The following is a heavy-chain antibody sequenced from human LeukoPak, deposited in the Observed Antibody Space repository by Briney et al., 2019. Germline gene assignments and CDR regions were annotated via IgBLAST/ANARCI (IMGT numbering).Heavy chain of an antibody. D-gene: IGHD4-23*01. CDR2: ISGSGGST. V-gene: IGHV3-23*01. Sequence: PGGSLRLSCAASGFTFSSYAMSWVRQAPGKGLEWVSAISGSGGSTYYADSVKGRFTISRDNSKNTLYLQMNSLRAEDTAVYYCAKSKDYGGHSPYFDYWGQGTLVTVSS. CDR3: AKSKDYGGHSPYFDY. J-gene: IGHJ4*02. CDR1: GFTFSSYA.